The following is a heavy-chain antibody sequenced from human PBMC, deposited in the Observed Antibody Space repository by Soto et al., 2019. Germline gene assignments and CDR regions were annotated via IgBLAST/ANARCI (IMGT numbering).Heavy chain of an antibody. D-gene: IGHD6-13*01. CDR3: AKDGSSWYSGDAFDI. V-gene: IGHV3-23*01. J-gene: IGHJ3*02. CDR1: GFTFSSYG. CDR2: ISGSGGST. Sequence: GGSLRLSCAASGFTFSSYGMSWVRQAPGKGLEWVSAISGSGGSTYYADSVKGRFTISRDNSKNTLYLQMNSLRAEDTAVYYCAKDGSSWYSGDAFDIWGQGTMVTVSS.